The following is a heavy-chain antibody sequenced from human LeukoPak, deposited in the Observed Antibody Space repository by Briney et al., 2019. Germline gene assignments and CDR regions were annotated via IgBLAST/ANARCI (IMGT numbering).Heavy chain of an antibody. V-gene: IGHV4-59*12. CDR2: IYYSGST. J-gene: IGHJ5*02. CDR3: ARVPPKGRYNWFDP. Sequence: PSETLSLTCTVSGGSISNYYWSWIRQPPGKGLEWIGYIYYSGSTNYNPSLKSRVTISVDKSKNQFSLKLSSVTAADTAVYYCARVPPKGRYNWFDPWGQGTLVTVSS. CDR1: GGSISNYY. D-gene: IGHD1-26*01.